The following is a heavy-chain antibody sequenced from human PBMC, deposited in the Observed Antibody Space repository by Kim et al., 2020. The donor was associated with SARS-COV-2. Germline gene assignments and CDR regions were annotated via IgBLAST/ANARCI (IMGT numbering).Heavy chain of an antibody. CDR1: GFTFRSYA. Sequence: GGSLRLSCAASGFTFRSYAMSWVRQAPGKGLEWVSAIGPSGDGTYYTDSVKGRFTISRDNSKNTLYLQMSTLRPEDTAVYYCAKASLPPGYFDYWGQGTL. CDR3: AKASLPPGYFDY. V-gene: IGHV3-23*01. J-gene: IGHJ4*02. D-gene: IGHD3-10*01. CDR2: IGPSGDGT.